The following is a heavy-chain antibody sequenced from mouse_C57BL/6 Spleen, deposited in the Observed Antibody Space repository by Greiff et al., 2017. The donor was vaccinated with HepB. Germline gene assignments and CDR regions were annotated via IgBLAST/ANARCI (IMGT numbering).Heavy chain of an antibody. J-gene: IGHJ4*01. D-gene: IGHD2-5*01. CDR1: GFTFSDYY. Sequence: EVQLVESEGGLVQPGSSMKLSCTASGFTFSDYYMAWVRQVPEKGLEWVANINYDGSSTYYLDSLKSRFIISRDNAKNILYLQMSSLKSEDTATYYCARGVYSNPYYAMDYWGQGTSVTVSS. CDR3: ARGVYSNPYYAMDY. CDR2: INYDGSST. V-gene: IGHV5-16*01.